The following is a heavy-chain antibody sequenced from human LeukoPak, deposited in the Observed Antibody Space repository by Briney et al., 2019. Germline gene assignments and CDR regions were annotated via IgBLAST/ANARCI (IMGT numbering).Heavy chain of an antibody. CDR1: GDSISSLDL. V-gene: IGHV4-4*02. CDR3: AGLVGRYSSGLYYYFDY. J-gene: IGHJ4*02. Sequence: PSETLSLTCTVSGDSISSLDLWSWVRQPPGKGLEWIGEMYLSGTTHSNPSVKSRVTISIDKSKNQFFLNLSSVTAADTAVYYCAGLVGRYSSGLYYYFDYWGQGTLVTVSS. D-gene: IGHD3-22*01. CDR2: MYLSGTT.